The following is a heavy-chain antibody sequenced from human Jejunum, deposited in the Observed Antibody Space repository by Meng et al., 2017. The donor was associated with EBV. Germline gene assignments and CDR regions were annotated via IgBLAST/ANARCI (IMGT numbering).Heavy chain of an antibody. CDR3: ARGRGYDYGDS. Sequence: QVQLQESGPGLLKPSETLSLTCSVSGDSVSGYNYWTWIRQPPGKGLEWIGNMYYTGKAIYKPSLQSRVTISVDTSKNQFSLRVTSVTAADTAIYYCARGRGYDYGDSWGQGTLVTVSS. D-gene: IGHD5-12*01. V-gene: IGHV4-61*01. J-gene: IGHJ5*02. CDR1: GDSVSGYNY. CDR2: MYYTGKA.